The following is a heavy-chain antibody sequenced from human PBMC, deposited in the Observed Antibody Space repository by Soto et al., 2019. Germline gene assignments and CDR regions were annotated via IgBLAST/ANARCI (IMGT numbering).Heavy chain of an antibody. CDR3: ARDDEGGSDCDLGY. Sequence: QVQLVESGGGVVQPGRSLRLSCAASGFTFSSYVMHWARQTPGKGLEWVAFISHDGNNKYYADSVKGRFTISRDNSENTLYLQMDSLRAEDTAVYYCARDDEGGSDCDLGYWGQGTLVTVSS. J-gene: IGHJ4*02. D-gene: IGHD3-10*01. CDR1: GFTFSSYV. CDR2: ISHDGNNK. V-gene: IGHV3-30-3*01.